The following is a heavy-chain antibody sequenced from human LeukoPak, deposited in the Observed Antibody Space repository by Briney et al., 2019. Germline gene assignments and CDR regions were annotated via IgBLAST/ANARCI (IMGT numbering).Heavy chain of an antibody. D-gene: IGHD2-2*03. Sequence: GESLKISCKGSGYSFPTYWIAWVRQMPGKGLEWMGIIYPDESNIRYSPSFQGQVTISADKSISTAYLQWSGLKASDTAMYYCARPPSRGYSSSFEYWGRGTLVTVSS. CDR1: GYSFPTYW. V-gene: IGHV5-51*01. CDR2: IYPDESNI. J-gene: IGHJ4*02. CDR3: ARPPSRGYSSSFEY.